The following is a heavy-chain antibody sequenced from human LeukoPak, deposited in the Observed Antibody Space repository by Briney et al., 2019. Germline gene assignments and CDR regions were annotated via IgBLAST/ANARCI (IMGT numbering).Heavy chain of an antibody. D-gene: IGHD5-18*01. CDR3: ARPERGYSYGLDY. J-gene: IGHJ4*02. V-gene: IGHV4-59*08. CDR1: GGSISSYY. Sequence: PSETLSLTCTVSGGSISSYYWSWIRQSPGKGLEWIGFIYYSGSTTYNPSLKSRVTISVDTSKNQFSLKLSSVTAADTAVYYCARPERGYSYGLDYWGQGTLVTVSS. CDR2: IYYSGST.